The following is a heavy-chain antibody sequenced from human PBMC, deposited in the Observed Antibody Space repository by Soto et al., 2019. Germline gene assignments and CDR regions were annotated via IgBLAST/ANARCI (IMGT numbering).Heavy chain of an antibody. CDR1: GFTFSSYS. V-gene: IGHV3-48*02. D-gene: IGHD3-3*01. CDR3: ARDQGYDFWSGYPKYYYGMDV. CDR2: ISSSSSTI. J-gene: IGHJ6*02. Sequence: GGSLRLSCAASGFTFSSYSMNWVRQAPGKGLEWVSYISSSSSTIYYADSVKGRFTISRDNAKNSLYLQMNSLRDEDTAVYYCARDQGYDFWSGYPKYYYGMDVWGQGTTVTVSS.